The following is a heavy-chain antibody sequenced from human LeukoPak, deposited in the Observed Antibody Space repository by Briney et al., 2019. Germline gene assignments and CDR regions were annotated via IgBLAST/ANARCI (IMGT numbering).Heavy chain of an antibody. J-gene: IGHJ4*02. CDR2: ISGSGGST. D-gene: IGHD2-15*01. CDR3: AREGYCSGGSCQSFDY. CDR1: GFTFSSYA. Sequence: PGGSLRLSRAASGFTFSSYAMSWVRQAPGKGLEWVSAISGSGGSTYYADSVKGRFTTSRDNSKNTLYLQMNSLRAEDTAVYYCAREGYCSGGSCQSFDYWGQGTLVTVSS. V-gene: IGHV3-23*01.